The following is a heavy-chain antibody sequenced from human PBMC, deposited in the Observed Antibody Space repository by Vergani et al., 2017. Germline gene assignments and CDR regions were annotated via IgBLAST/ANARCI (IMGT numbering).Heavy chain of an antibody. CDR3: TRGSSSDY. CDR1: GYIFSSYY. J-gene: IGHJ4*02. Sequence: QVQLVQSGAEVRKPGASAKVSCKASGYIFSSYYMSWVRQAPGQGLEWVGIINPSGGGASYAQKFQGRVTMTRDTSTNTFCMELSSLRSDDTAVYYCTRGSSSDYWGQGTLVTVSS. D-gene: IGHD6-6*01. V-gene: IGHV1-46*03. CDR2: INPSGGGA.